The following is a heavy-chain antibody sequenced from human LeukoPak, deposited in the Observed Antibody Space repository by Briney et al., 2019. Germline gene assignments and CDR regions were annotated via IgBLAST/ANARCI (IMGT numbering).Heavy chain of an antibody. V-gene: IGHV3-7*01. D-gene: IGHD2-2*01. CDR1: GFTFSTYW. J-gene: IGHJ4*02. Sequence: GGSLRLSCAASGFTFSTYWMSWVRQAPGKGLEWVANIRQDGSKIYYVDSVKGRFTISRDNAKNSLYLQMNSLRAEDTAVYYCARDRRCSSTSCFYFFDYWGQGTLVTVSS. CDR3: ARDRRCSSTSCFYFFDY. CDR2: IRQDGSKI.